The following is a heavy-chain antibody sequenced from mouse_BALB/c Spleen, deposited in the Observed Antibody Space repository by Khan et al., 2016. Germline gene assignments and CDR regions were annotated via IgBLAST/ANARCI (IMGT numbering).Heavy chain of an antibody. Sequence: EVELVESGGDLVKPGGSLKLSCAASGFTFSSYGMSWVRQTPDKRLEWVATISSGGSYTYYPDSVKGRFTISRDNAKNTLYLQMSRLKSEDTAMYYCARHRYYGSIPVYFDYWGQGTTLTVSS. D-gene: IGHD1-1*01. CDR3: ARHRYYGSIPVYFDY. CDR1: GFTFSSYG. CDR2: ISSGGSYT. J-gene: IGHJ2*01. V-gene: IGHV5-6*01.